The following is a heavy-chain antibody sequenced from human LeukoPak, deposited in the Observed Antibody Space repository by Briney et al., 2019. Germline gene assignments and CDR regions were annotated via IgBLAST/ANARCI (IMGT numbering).Heavy chain of an antibody. V-gene: IGHV4-59*01. CDR1: GGSISSYY. Sequence: SETLSLTCTVSGGSISSYYWSWIRQPPGKGLEWIGHIYHSGSTNYNPSLKSRVTISIDTSKKQFSLKLSSVTAADTAVYYCARAVSMVRGLVYYGMDVWGQGTTVTVSS. CDR2: IYHSGST. CDR3: ARAVSMVRGLVYYGMDV. D-gene: IGHD3-10*01. J-gene: IGHJ6*02.